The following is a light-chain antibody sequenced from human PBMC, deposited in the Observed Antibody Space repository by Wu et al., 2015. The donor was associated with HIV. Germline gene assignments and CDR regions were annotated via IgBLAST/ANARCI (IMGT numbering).Light chain of an antibody. V-gene: IGKV3-15*01. CDR3: QQYDNWPPLT. J-gene: IGKJ4*01. Sequence: EIIMTQSPATLSVSPGERATLSCRASQSVSGNLAWYQQKPGQAPRLLIYGAFSRATGIPARFSGSGSGTEFTLTIDSVQSEDFAVYYCQQYDNWPPLTFGGGTKVEI. CDR2: GAF. CDR1: QSVSGN.